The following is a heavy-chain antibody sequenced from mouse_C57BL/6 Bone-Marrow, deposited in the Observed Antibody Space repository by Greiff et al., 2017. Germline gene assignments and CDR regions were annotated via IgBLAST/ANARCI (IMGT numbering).Heavy chain of an antibody. CDR3: ERGGNYGGYKYKD. J-gene: IGHJ2*01. CDR2: FLPYNDDT. D-gene: IGHD2-1*01. CDR1: GYTFTTYP. Sequence: QVQLQQSGAELVKPGASVKMSCKASGYTFTTYPIEWVKQNHGHSLEWIGNFLPYNDDTKYNEKFKGKATLTAEKSSSTVYLELSRLTSDDSAVXYCERGGNYGGYKYKDWGQGTTLTVSS. V-gene: IGHV1-47*01.